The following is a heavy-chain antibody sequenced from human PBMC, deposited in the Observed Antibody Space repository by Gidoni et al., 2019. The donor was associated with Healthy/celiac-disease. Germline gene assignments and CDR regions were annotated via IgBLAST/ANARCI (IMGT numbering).Heavy chain of an antibody. V-gene: IGHV1-69*01. CDR2: IIPIFGTA. D-gene: IGHD2-2*01. Sequence: QVQLVQSGAAVKKPGSSVKVSCTASGGTFRSYAISWVRQAPGQGLEWMGGIIPIFGTANYAQKFQGRVTITADESTSTAYMELSSLRSEDTAVYYCASEIVVVPAAAGHDAFDIWGQGTMVTVSS. J-gene: IGHJ3*02. CDR1: GGTFRSYA. CDR3: ASEIVVVPAAAGHDAFDI.